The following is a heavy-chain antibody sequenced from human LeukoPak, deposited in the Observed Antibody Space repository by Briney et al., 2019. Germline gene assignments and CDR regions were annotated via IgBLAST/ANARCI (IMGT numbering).Heavy chain of an antibody. D-gene: IGHD6-13*01. CDR1: GFTFSSYS. CDR3: ARDRSRGFDY. Sequence: GGSLRLSCAASGFTFSSYSMNRVRQAPGKGLEWVSSISSSSSYIYYADSVKGRFTISRDNAKNSLYLQMNSLRAEDTAVYYCARDRSRGFDYWDQGTLVTVSS. V-gene: IGHV3-21*01. J-gene: IGHJ4*02. CDR2: ISSSSSYI.